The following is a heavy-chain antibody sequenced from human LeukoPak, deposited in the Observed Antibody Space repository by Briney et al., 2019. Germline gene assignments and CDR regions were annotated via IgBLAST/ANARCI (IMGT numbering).Heavy chain of an antibody. CDR2: LWYDGSNQ. V-gene: IGHV3-30*04. CDR1: GFTLSTYA. J-gene: IGHJ2*01. Sequence: PGGSLRLSCEASGFTLSTYAVHWVRQAPSKGLQWVAALWYDGSNQYYADSVKGRFTISRDNSKNTLYLQMSSLKVEDTAVYYCTRAPYFDRWYFDLWGRGAPVTVSS. CDR3: TRAPYFDRWYFDL. D-gene: IGHD2/OR15-2a*01.